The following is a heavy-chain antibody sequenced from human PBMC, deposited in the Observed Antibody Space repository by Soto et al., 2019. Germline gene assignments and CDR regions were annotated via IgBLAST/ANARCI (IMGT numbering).Heavy chain of an antibody. CDR1: GGTFSSYA. J-gene: IGHJ6*02. CDR3: ARSKDKVATTFTSGMDV. CDR2: IIPIFGTA. Sequence: QVQLVQSGAEVKKPGSSVKVSCKASGGTFSSYAISWVRQAPGQGLEWMGGIIPIFGTANYAQKFQGRVTITADESTSTAYMELSSPRSEDTAVYYCARSKDKVATTFTSGMDVWGQGTTVTVSS. D-gene: IGHD5-12*01. V-gene: IGHV1-69*12.